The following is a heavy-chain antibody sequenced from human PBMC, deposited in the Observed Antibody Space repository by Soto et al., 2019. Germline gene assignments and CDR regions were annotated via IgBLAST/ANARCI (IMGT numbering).Heavy chain of an antibody. CDR2: IIPYYNTL. J-gene: IGHJ4*02. D-gene: IGHD6-13*01. CDR1: EGTFNSYA. V-gene: IGHV1-69*01. CDR3: ASGASRWYPYFFDS. Sequence: QAQVVQSGAEVRKPGSSVKLSCKASEGTFNSYAIAWVRQAPGQGLEWMGGIIPYYNTLNYAQKFQDRVTITTDDSTNTVYMELSSMRSDDTAVYFCASGASRWYPYFFDSWAQGTLVTVSS.